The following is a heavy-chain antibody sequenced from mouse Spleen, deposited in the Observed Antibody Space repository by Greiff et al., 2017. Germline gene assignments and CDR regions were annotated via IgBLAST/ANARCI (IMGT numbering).Heavy chain of an antibody. CDR2: IDPNSGGT. V-gene: IGHV1-72*01. J-gene: IGHJ4*01. CDR1: GYTFTSYW. Sequence: QVQLQQPGAELVKPGASVKLSCKASGYTFTSYWMHWVKQRPGRGLEWIGRIDPNSGGTKYNEKFKSKATLTVDKPSSTAYMQLSSLTSEDSAVYYCGRGGYDGYYGGYAMDYWGQGTSVTGSS. D-gene: IGHD2-3*01. CDR3: GRGGYDGYYGGYAMDY.